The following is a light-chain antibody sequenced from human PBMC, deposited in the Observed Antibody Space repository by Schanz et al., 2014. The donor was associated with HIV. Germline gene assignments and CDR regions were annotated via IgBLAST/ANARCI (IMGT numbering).Light chain of an antibody. V-gene: IGKV1-5*01. CDR2: DAS. J-gene: IGKJ1*01. Sequence: DIQMTQSPSTLSASIGDRVTITCRASQTIDNWLAWYQQKPGKAPKLLIYDASNLEEGVPSRFSGSGSGTDFTVTISSLQPDDFATYYCQQYDRSSWTFGLGTKVETK. CDR3: QQYDRSSWT. CDR1: QTIDNW.